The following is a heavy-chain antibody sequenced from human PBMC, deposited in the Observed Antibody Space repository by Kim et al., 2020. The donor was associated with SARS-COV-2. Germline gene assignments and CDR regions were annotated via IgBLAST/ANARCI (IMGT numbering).Heavy chain of an antibody. CDR3: ARDRRMSTVTARGYFYYYGLDV. J-gene: IGHJ6*02. Sequence: SVKVSCKASGGTFSTHAITWVRQVPGQGLEWMGGIIPVFGTTSYAQKFQGRVTITADDSTSTAYMEVSSLRSEDTDVYYCARDRRMSTVTARGYFYYYGLDVWGQGTTVSVSS. D-gene: IGHD4-4*01. CDR1: GGTFSTHA. CDR2: IIPVFGTT. V-gene: IGHV1-69*13.